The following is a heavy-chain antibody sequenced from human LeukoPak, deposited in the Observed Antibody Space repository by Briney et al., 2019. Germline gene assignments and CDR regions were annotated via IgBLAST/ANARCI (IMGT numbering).Heavy chain of an antibody. J-gene: IGHJ4*02. V-gene: IGHV1-69*05. D-gene: IGHD3-3*01. CDR2: IIPIFGTA. CDR1: GGTFSSYA. Sequence: SVKVSCKASGGTFSSYAISWVRQAPGQGLEWMGRIIPIFGTANYAQKFQSIVTITTDESTSTAYMELSSLRSEDTAVYYCARESGSYYFDYWGQGTLVTVSS. CDR3: ARESGSYYFDY.